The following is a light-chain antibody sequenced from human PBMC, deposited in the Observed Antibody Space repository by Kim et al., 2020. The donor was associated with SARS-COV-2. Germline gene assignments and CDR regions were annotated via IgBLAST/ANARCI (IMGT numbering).Light chain of an antibody. Sequence: QSALTQPASVSGSPGQSITISCTGTSGDVGGFNYVSWYQQHPGKAPKLLVYDVNKRPSGVSNRFSGSKSGNTASLTISGLQAEDEADYYCSSYTADSTFVFGTGTKVTVL. V-gene: IGLV2-14*01. CDR2: DVN. CDR1: SGDVGGFNY. J-gene: IGLJ1*01. CDR3: SSYTADSTFV.